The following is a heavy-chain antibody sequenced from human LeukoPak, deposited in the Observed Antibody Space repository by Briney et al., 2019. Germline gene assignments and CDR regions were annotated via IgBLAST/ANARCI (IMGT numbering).Heavy chain of an antibody. CDR3: ARLSSSSHLDY. J-gene: IGHJ4*02. CDR1: GYSINSGYY. V-gene: IGHV4-38-2*02. CDR2: IYYSGST. D-gene: IGHD6-13*01. Sequence: SETLSLTCTVSGYSINSGYYWSWIRQPPGKRLEWIGSIYYSGSTYSNPTLKSRLTISVDTSKNQFSLKLSSVTAADTAVYYCARLSSSSHLDYWGQGTLVTVSS.